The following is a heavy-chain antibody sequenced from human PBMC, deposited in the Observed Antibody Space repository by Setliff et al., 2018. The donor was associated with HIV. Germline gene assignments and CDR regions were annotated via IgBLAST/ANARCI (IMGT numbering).Heavy chain of an antibody. CDR1: GDSISNYY. J-gene: IGHJ3*02. V-gene: IGHV4-59*01. CDR2: IYYSGST. CDR3: ARFPLLHKNAFDI. Sequence: SETLSLTCTVSGDSISNYYWSWVRQPPGKGLEWIGYIYYSGSTNYNPSLKSRVTISVDTSRNQFSLNLSSVTAADTAVYYCARFPLLHKNAFDIWGQGTMVTVSS. D-gene: IGHD2-15*01.